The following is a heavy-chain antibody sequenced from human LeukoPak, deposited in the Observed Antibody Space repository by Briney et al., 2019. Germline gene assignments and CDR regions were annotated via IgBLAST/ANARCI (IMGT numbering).Heavy chain of an antibody. CDR2: IYYSGST. CDR1: GGSISSHY. Sequence: SETLSLTCTVSGGSISSHYWSWIRQPPGKGLEWIGYIYYSGSTNYNPSLKSRVTISVDTSRNQFSLKLSSVTAADSAVYYCARRTGYLNYYYYYYMDVWGNGTTVTVS. D-gene: IGHD3/OR15-3a*01. V-gene: IGHV4-59*11. J-gene: IGHJ6*03. CDR3: ARRTGYLNYYYYYYMDV.